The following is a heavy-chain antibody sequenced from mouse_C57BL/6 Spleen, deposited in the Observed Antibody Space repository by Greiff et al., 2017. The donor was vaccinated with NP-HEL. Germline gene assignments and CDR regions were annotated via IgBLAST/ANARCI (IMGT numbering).Heavy chain of an antibody. CDR2: IDPSDSYT. Sequence: QVQLQQPGAELVMPGASVKLSCKASGYTFTSYWMHWVKQRPGQGLEWIGEIDPSDSYTNYNQKFKGKSTLTVDKSSSTAYMQLSSLTSEDSAVYYCARLERYGYGGDAMDYWGQGTSVTVSS. CDR3: ARLERYGYGGDAMDY. J-gene: IGHJ4*01. D-gene: IGHD2-2*01. CDR1: GYTFTSYW. V-gene: IGHV1-69*01.